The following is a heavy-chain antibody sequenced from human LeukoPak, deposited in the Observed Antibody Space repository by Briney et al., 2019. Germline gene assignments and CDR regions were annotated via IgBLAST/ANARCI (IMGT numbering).Heavy chain of an antibody. CDR3: ARVGAAESGWFDP. CDR2: INAGNGNT. V-gene: IGHV1-3*01. Sequence: ASVKVSCKASGGTFSSYAISWVRQAPGQGLEWMGWINAGNGNTKYSQKFQGRVTITRDTSASTAYMELSSPRSEDTAVYYCARVGAAESGWFDPWGQGTLVTVSS. J-gene: IGHJ5*02. D-gene: IGHD6-13*01. CDR1: GGTFSSYA.